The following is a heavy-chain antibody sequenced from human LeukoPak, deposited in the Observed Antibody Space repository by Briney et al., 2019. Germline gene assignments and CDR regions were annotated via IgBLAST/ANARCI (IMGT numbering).Heavy chain of an antibody. Sequence: GESLKISCQVSGYGFPIYWIAWVRQTPGKDLEWMGIIYPSDSDTKYSKSFQGQVTISVDKSLRTAYLQWNSLKASDTAIYYCARRSGHGSHDYYLFDFCGQGTLVTVSS. CDR3: ARRSGHGSHDYYLFDF. D-gene: IGHD3-10*01. CDR2: IYPSDSDT. V-gene: IGHV5-51*01. J-gene: IGHJ4*02. CDR1: GYGFPIYW.